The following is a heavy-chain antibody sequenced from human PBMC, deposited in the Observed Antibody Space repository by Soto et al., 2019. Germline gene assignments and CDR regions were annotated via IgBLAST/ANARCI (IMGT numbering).Heavy chain of an antibody. D-gene: IGHD6-13*01. CDR2: IVVGSGNT. CDR3: AAEISSSWYFDY. CDR1: GFTFTSSA. J-gene: IGHJ4*02. V-gene: IGHV1-58*01. Sequence: SVKVSCKASGFTFTSSAVQWGRQARGQRLEWIGWIVVGSGNTNYAQKFQERVTITRDMSTSTAYMELSSLRSEDTAVYYCAAEISSSWYFDYWGQGTLVTVSS.